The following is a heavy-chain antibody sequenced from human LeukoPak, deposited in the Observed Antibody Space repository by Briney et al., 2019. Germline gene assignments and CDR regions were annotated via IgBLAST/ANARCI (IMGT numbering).Heavy chain of an antibody. CDR1: GFTFSSYA. J-gene: IGHJ6*02. CDR2: ISGSGGST. D-gene: IGHD3/OR15-3a*01. CDR3: AKDHYFGQDYGMDV. Sequence: PGGSLRLSCAASGFTFSSYAMSWVRQAPGKGLEWVSAISGSGGSTYYADSVKGRFTISRDNSKNTLYLQMNSLRAEDTAVYYCAKDHYFGQDYGMDVWGQGTTVTVSS. V-gene: IGHV3-23*01.